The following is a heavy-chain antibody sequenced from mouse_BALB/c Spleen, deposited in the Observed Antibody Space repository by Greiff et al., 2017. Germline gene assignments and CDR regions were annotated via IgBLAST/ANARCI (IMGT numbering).Heavy chain of an antibody. CDR1: GFTFSSYG. CDR2: INSNGGST. V-gene: IGHV5-6-3*01. J-gene: IGHJ4*01. Sequence: EVQGVESGGGLVQPGGSLKLSCAASGFTFSSYGMSWVRQTPDKRLELVATINSNGGSTYYPDSVKGRFTISRDNAKNTLYLQMSSLKSEDTAMYYCARESYDYYAMDYWGQGTSVTVSA. CDR3: ARESYDYYAMDY.